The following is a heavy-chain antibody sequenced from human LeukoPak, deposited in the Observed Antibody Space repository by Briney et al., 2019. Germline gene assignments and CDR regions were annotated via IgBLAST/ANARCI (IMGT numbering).Heavy chain of an antibody. CDR2: ISGSGGST. CDR3: ARDKSSGYYYFDY. V-gene: IGHV3-23*01. CDR1: GFTFSSYA. Sequence: GGSLRLSCAASGFTFSSYAMSWVRQAPGKGLEWVSAISGSGGSTYYADSVKGRFTISRDNSKNTLYLQMNSLRAEDTALYYCARDKSSGYYYFDYWGQGTLVTVSS. J-gene: IGHJ4*02. D-gene: IGHD3-22*01.